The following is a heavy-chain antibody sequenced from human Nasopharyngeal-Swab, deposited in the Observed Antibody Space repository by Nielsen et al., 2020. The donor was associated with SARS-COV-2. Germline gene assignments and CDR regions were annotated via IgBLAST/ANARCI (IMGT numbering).Heavy chain of an antibody. CDR1: GYSFTSYW. CDR3: ARPILTGYYIGWFDP. V-gene: IGHV5-51*01. Sequence: GESLKISCKGSGYSFTSYWIGWVRQMPGKGLEWMGIIYPGDSDTRYSPSFQGQVTISADKSISTAYLQRSSLKASDTAMYYCARPILTGYYIGWFDPWGQGTLVTVSS. D-gene: IGHD3-9*01. J-gene: IGHJ5*02. CDR2: IYPGDSDT.